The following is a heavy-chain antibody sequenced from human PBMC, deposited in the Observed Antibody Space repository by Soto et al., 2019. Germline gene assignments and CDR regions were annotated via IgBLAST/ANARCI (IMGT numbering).Heavy chain of an antibody. D-gene: IGHD4-17*01. CDR3: ARDLYGDYLGIDD. Sequence: GGSLRLSCAASGFTFRSYGMHWVRQAPGKGLEWVAVIWYDGSNKYYADSVKGRFTISRDNSKNTLYLQMNSLRAEDTAVYYCARDLYGDYLGIDDWAQGTLVPVAS. CDR2: IWYDGSNK. V-gene: IGHV3-33*01. CDR1: GFTFRSYG. J-gene: IGHJ4*02.